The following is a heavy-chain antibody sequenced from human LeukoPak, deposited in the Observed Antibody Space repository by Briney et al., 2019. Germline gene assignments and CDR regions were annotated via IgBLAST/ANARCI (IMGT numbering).Heavy chain of an antibody. CDR2: IRSKTDGGTT. J-gene: IGHJ4*02. V-gene: IGHV3-15*01. D-gene: IGHD4-17*01. Sequence: GGSFRLSCEASGFTFSNAYMSWVRQAPGKGLEWVGRIRSKTDGGTTDYAAPVKGRFTISRDDSKNMLYLQMNSLRTEDTAVYYCTTLFHDYGDFAFDYWGQGTLVTVSS. CDR3: TTLFHDYGDFAFDY. CDR1: GFTFSNAY.